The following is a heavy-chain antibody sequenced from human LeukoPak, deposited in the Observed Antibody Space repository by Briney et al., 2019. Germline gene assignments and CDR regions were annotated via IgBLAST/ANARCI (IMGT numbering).Heavy chain of an antibody. CDR3: ARGPWGIVGGDGAFDI. CDR2: IYRGGST. D-gene: IGHD2-21*02. J-gene: IGHJ3*02. V-gene: IGHV3-53*01. Sequence: GGSLRLSCAASGFTVSSNYMSWIRQAPGKGLEWVSIIYRGGSTYYADSVKGRFTISRDNSKTTLYLQMNSLRADDMAVYYCARGPWGIVGGDGAFDIWGQGTMVTVSS. CDR1: GFTVSSNY.